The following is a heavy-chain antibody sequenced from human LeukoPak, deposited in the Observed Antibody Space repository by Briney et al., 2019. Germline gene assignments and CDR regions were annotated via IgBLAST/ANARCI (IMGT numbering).Heavy chain of an antibody. CDR1: GYSFTSYW. CDR3: ARQTAMGRSAYY. V-gene: IGHV5-51*01. CDR2: IDPSDSET. D-gene: IGHD5-18*01. Sequence: GESLRISCKASGYSFTSYWIGWVRQMPGKGLEWMGIIDPSDSETRYTPSFQGQVTISVDKSLTTADLQWNSLKASDTAMYYCARQTAMGRSAYYWGQGTLVTVSS. J-gene: IGHJ4*02.